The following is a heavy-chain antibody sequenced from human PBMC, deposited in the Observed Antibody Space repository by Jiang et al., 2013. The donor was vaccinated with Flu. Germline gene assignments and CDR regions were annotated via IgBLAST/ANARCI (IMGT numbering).Heavy chain of an antibody. J-gene: IGHJ5*02. V-gene: IGHV3-15*01. Sequence: GFTFTNAWMSWVRQAPGKGLEWVGRIKTKTDGGTADYAAPVKGKFTISRDDSKNTLYLQMNSLKIEDTAVYYCTRMRFGLGLWFDPWGQGTLVTVSS. CDR1: GFTFTNAW. CDR3: TRMRFGLGLWFDP. D-gene: IGHD3-10*01. CDR2: IKTKTDGGTA.